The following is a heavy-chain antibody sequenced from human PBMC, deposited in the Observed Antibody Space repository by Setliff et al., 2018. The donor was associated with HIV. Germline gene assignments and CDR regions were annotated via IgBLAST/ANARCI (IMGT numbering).Heavy chain of an antibody. J-gene: IGHJ6*03. CDR3: VKDEEYIGVVSATMNMPGYYHYYYMDV. V-gene: IGHV3-23*01. Sequence: PGGSLRLSCAASGFTFSSYAITWVRQAPGKGLEWVSAISGSGDSTFYADSVKGRFTISRDNADRSLYLQMNSLRAEDTAVYYCVKDEEYIGVVSATMNMPGYYHYYYMDVWGKGSTVTVS. D-gene: IGHD2-2*01. CDR1: GFTFSSYA. CDR2: ISGSGDST.